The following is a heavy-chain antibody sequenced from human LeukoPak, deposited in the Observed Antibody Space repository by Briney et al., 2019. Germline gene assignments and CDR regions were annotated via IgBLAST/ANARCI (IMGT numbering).Heavy chain of an antibody. CDR3: AKDLASASGST. J-gene: IGHJ5*02. CDR2: ISGSGGST. V-gene: IGHV3-23*01. Sequence: GGSLRLSCAASGFTFSSYAMSWVRQAPGKGLEWVSAISGSGGSTYYADSVKGRFTISRDNSKNTLYLQMNSLGAEDTAVYYCAKDLASASGSTWGQGTLVTVSS. D-gene: IGHD1-26*01. CDR1: GFTFSSYA.